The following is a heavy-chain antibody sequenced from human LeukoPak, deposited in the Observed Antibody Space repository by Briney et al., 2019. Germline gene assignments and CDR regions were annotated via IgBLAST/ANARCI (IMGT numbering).Heavy chain of an antibody. D-gene: IGHD5/OR15-5a*01. V-gene: IGHV4-39*07. Sequence: PSETLSLTCTVSGGSISSNSYYWSWIRQPPGKGLEWIGEINHSGSTNYNPSLKSRVTISVDTSKNQFSLKLSSVTAADTAVYYCATASGEGSLYVLGRSNWFDPWGQGTLVTVSS. CDR1: GGSISSNSYY. CDR3: ATASGEGSLYVLGRSNWFDP. CDR2: INHSGST. J-gene: IGHJ5*02.